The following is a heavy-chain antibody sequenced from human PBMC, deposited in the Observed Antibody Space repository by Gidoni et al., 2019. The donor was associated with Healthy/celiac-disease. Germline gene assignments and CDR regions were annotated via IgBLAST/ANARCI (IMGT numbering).Heavy chain of an antibody. CDR3: ARIPGAAATGNWFDP. Sequence: QVQLVESGGGLVKPGGSLRLSCAASGFTFSDYYMSWIRQAPGKGLEWVSYISSSSSYTNYADSVKGRFTISRDNAKNSLYLQMNSLRAEDTAVHYCARIPGAAATGNWFDPWGQGTLVTVSS. CDR2: ISSSSSYT. J-gene: IGHJ5*02. D-gene: IGHD2-15*01. CDR1: GFTFSDYY. V-gene: IGHV3-11*06.